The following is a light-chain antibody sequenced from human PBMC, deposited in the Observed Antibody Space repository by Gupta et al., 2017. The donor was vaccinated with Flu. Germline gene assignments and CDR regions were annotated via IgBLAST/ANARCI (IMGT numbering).Light chain of an antibody. CDR2: GAS. J-gene: IGKJ2*01. CDR1: QGIGMY. V-gene: IGKV1-39*01. CDR3: QQSQSTPMYT. Sequence: DIQMTQSPSSLSASVGDRVTITCRASQGIGMYLNWYQQKPGKAPQLLIFGASTLQSGVPSRFSGSGSGTDLTLTISSRQPEDFATYYCQQSQSTPMYTFGQGTKLEIK.